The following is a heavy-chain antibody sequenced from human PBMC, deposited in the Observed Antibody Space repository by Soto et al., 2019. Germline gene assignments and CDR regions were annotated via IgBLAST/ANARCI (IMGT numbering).Heavy chain of an antibody. V-gene: IGHV3-30*03. J-gene: IGHJ4*02. CDR2: ISYDGSNK. Sequence: QVQLVESGGGVVQPGRSLRLSCAASGFTCSSYGMHWVRQAPGKGLEWVAVISYDGSNKYYADSVKGRFTISRDNSKNTLYLKMNSLRAEDTAVYYCAHDSSSWYYFDYWGQGTLVTVSS. CDR3: AHDSSSWYYFDY. CDR1: GFTCSSYG. D-gene: IGHD6-13*01.